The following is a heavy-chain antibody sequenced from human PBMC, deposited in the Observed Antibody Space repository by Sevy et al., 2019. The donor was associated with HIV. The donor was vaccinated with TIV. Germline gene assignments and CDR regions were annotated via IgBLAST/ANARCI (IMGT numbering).Heavy chain of an antibody. Sequence: GGSLRLSCAASGFTFSSYAMSWVRQAPGKGLEWVSAISGSGGSTYYADSVNGRFTISRDNSKNTLYLQMNSLRAEDTAVYYCAKEGTMIVVVIQYYFDYWGQGTLVTVSS. D-gene: IGHD3-22*01. CDR2: ISGSGGST. V-gene: IGHV3-23*01. CDR1: GFTFSSYA. CDR3: AKEGTMIVVVIQYYFDY. J-gene: IGHJ4*02.